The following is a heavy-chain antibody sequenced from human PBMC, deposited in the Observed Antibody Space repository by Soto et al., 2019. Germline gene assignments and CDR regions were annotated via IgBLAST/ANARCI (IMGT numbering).Heavy chain of an antibody. Sequence: GESLKISCGASGFTFSSYSMNWVRQAPGKGLEWVSYISSSSTIYYADSVKGRFTISRDNAKNSLYLQMNSLRDEDTAVYYCVSDVVVVAATRLKSDYWGQGTLVTVSS. D-gene: IGHD2-15*01. CDR1: GFTFSSYS. V-gene: IGHV3-48*02. CDR2: ISSSSTI. J-gene: IGHJ4*02. CDR3: VSDVVVVAATRLKSDY.